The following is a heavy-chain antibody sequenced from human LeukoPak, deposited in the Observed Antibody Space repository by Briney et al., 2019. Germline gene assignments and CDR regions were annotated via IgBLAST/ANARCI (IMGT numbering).Heavy chain of an antibody. CDR3: AELGITMIGGV. V-gene: IGHV3-48*03. D-gene: IGHD3-10*02. J-gene: IGHJ6*04. CDR2: ISSSGSTI. CDR1: GFTFSSYE. Sequence: QSGGSLRLSCAASGFTFSSYEMNWVRQAPGEGLEWVSYISSSGSTIYDADSVKGRFTISRDNAKNSLYLQMNSLRAEDTAVYYCAELGITMIGGVWGKGTTVTISS.